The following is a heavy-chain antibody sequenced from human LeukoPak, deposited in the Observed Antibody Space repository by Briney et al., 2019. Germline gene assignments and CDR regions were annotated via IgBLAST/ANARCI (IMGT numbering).Heavy chain of an antibody. CDR2: ISGSASGCT. Sequence: QAGGSLRLSCAAYGFPFSNNDRSWVRQAPGKGLEWVKAISGSASGCTQYEDAGKARFTISRDNSKGTLYLQMNSLRAEDTAVYYCAKVKTHWYFDNWGRGTLVTVSS. J-gene: IGHJ4*02. V-gene: IGHV3-23*01. CDR3: AKVKTHWYFDN. CDR1: GFPFSNND. D-gene: IGHD1-1*01.